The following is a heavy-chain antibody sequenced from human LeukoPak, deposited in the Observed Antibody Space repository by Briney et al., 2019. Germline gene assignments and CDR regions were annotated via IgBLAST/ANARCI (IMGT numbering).Heavy chain of an antibody. Sequence: GGSLRLSCAASGFTFSSYDMHWVRQATGKGLEWVSAIGTAGDTYYPGSVKGRFTISRENAKNSLYLQMNSLRAGDTAAYYCARVRGLYGMDVWGQGTTVTISS. CDR3: ARVRGLYGMDV. CDR2: IGTAGDT. J-gene: IGHJ6*02. D-gene: IGHD6-25*01. CDR1: GFTFSSYD. V-gene: IGHV3-13*01.